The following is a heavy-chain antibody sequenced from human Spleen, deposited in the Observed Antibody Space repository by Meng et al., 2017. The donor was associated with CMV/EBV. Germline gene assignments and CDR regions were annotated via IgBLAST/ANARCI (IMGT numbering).Heavy chain of an antibody. V-gene: IGHV1-2*02. CDR3: ARVKRYCTGGSCSSTGYYGMDV. CDR1: GGTFSTNA. D-gene: IGHD2-15*01. J-gene: IGHJ6*02. Sequence: ASVKVSCKASGGTFSTNAISWVRQAPGQGLEWMGWINPNSGGTTYAQKFQGRVTMTGDTSITTAYMELSRLRSDDMAVYYCARVKRYCTGGSCSSTGYYGMDVWGQGTTVTVSS. CDR2: INPNSGGT.